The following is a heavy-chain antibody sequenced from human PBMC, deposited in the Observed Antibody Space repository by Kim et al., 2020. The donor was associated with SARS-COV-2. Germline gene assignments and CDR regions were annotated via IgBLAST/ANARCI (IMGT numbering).Heavy chain of an antibody. CDR3: ARRRGYDSSGSPGYFDY. Sequence: SFQGKVTISADKSISTAYLQWSSLKASDTAMYYCARRRGYDSSGSPGYFDYWGQGTLVTVSS. V-gene: IGHV5-51*01. J-gene: IGHJ4*02. D-gene: IGHD3-22*01.